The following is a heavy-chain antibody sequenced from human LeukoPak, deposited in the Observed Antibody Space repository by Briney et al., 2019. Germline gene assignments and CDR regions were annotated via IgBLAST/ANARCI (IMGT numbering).Heavy chain of an antibody. CDR1: GYTFTSYY. CDR3: ARETGDSSGYYRYYFDY. V-gene: IGHV1-46*01. J-gene: IGHJ4*02. Sequence: GASVKVSCKASGYTFTSYYMHWVRQAPGQGLEWMGIINPSGGSTSYAQKFQGRVTMTRDMSTSTVYMELSSLRSEDTAVYYRARETGDSSGYYRYYFDYWGQGTLVTVSS. CDR2: INPSGGST. D-gene: IGHD3-22*01.